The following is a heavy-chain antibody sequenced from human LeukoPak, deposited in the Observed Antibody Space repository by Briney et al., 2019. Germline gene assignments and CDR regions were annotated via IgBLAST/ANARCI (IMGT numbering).Heavy chain of an antibody. Sequence: ASVKVSCKASGYTFTMYYIHWVRQAPGQGLEWMGVINPTDGATTYAQRFQGRVTMTRDMSTTTVYMDLRSLRSEDTAVYFCAREERRRRRANLGQLFASYYTYYYMDVWGRGTTVTVSS. D-gene: IGHD3-16*01. CDR1: GYTFTMYY. CDR2: INPTDGAT. CDR3: AREERRRRRANLGQLFASYYTYYYMDV. V-gene: IGHV1-46*01. J-gene: IGHJ6*03.